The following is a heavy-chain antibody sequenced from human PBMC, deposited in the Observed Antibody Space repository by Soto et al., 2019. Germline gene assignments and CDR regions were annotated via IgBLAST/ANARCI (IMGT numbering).Heavy chain of an antibody. Sequence: KQSQTLSLTCAVYGGSFSGYYWSWIRQPPGKGLEWIGEINHSGSTNYNPSLKSRVTISVDTSKNQFSLKLSSVTAADTAVYYCARARAAAGTLAFDIWGQGTMVTVSS. D-gene: IGHD6-13*01. V-gene: IGHV4-34*01. CDR2: INHSGST. CDR3: ARARAAAGTLAFDI. J-gene: IGHJ3*02. CDR1: GGSFSGYY.